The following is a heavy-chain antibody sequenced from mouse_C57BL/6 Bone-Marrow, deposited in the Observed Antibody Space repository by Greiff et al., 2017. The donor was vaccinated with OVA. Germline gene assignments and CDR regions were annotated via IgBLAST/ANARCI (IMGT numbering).Heavy chain of an antibody. CDR3: ARYDSNYYFDY. D-gene: IGHD2-5*01. CDR1: GYTFTSYG. CDR2: IYPRSGNT. Sequence: QVQLQQSGAELARPGASVKLSCKASGYTFTSYGISWVKQRPGQGLEWIGEIYPRSGNTYYNEKFKGKATLTADKSSSTAYMELRSLTSEDSAVYFCARYDSNYYFDYWGQGTTLTVSA. J-gene: IGHJ2*01. V-gene: IGHV1-81*01.